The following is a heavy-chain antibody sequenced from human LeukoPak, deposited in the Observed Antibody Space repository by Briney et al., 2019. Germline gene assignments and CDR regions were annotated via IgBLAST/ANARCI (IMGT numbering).Heavy chain of an antibody. CDR1: GGSISSYY. Sequence: SETLSLTCTVSGGSISSYYWSWIRQPPGKGLEWIGYIYTSGSTNYNPSLKSRVTISVDTSKNQFSLKLSSVTAADTAVYYCARQYDYGAFDIWGQGTMVTVPS. D-gene: IGHD4-17*01. J-gene: IGHJ3*02. V-gene: IGHV4-4*09. CDR2: IYTSGST. CDR3: ARQYDYGAFDI.